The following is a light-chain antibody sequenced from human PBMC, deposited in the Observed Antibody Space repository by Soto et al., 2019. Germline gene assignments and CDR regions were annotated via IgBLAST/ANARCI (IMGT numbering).Light chain of an antibody. CDR1: QSVLYSSNNKNY. CDR3: PQSPSRYT. CDR2: WAS. V-gene: IGKV4-1*01. Sequence: DIVMTQSPDSLAVSLGERATINCMSSQSVLYSSNNKNYLAWFQQKPGQPPTLLIYWASTRDSGVPDRFSGNRSVTDHTLTISSLHTDVVAVYYDPQSPSRYTFGGGPKVESK. J-gene: IGKJ4*01.